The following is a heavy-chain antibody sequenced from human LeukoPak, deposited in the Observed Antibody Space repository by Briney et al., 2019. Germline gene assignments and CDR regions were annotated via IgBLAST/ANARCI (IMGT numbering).Heavy chain of an antibody. CDR1: GYTFTNYG. CDR2: IIAYNDNT. V-gene: IGHV1-18*01. D-gene: IGHD3-10*01. Sequence: ASVKVSCKASGYTFTNYGVSWVRQAPGQGLEWMGWIIAYNDNTNYAQKLQGRGTMTTDKSTSTAYMELSSLRSEDTAVYYCAREAYGSGNDYNFGTDNWFDPWGPGTLVTVSS. CDR3: AREAYGSGNDYNFGTDNWFDP. J-gene: IGHJ5*02.